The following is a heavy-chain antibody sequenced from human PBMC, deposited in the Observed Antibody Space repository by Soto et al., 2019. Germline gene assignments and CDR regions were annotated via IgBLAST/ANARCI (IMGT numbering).Heavy chain of an antibody. D-gene: IGHD3-3*01. CDR3: AKVIRPENTLYGMDV. Sequence: EVQLLESGGGLVQPGGSLRLSCAASGFTFSSYAMTWVRQAPGKGLEWVSTISGSAGSTTYRAASVRGRFTMSRDNSKNTMSLQMNSLRPEDTAVYYCAKVIRPENTLYGMDVWGRGTTVTVSS. J-gene: IGHJ6*02. CDR1: GFTFSSYA. V-gene: IGHV3-23*01. CDR2: ISGSAGSTT.